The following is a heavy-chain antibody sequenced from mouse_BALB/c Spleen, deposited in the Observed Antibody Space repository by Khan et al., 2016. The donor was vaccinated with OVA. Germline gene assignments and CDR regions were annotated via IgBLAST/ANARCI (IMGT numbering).Heavy chain of an antibody. V-gene: IGHV3-2*02. D-gene: IGHD1-2*01. Sequence: EVKLLESGPGLVKPSQSLSLTCTVTGYSITSGYGWNWIRQFPGNKLEWMGYISYSGRTNYNPSLKSRISITRDTSKNQICRQLNSSTTEDTATYYCARTARIKYWGQGTTLTVSS. J-gene: IGHJ2*01. CDR2: ISYSGRT. CDR1: GYSITSGYG. CDR3: ARTARIKY.